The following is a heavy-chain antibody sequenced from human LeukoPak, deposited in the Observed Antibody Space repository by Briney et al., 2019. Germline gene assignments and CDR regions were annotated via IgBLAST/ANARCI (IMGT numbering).Heavy chain of an antibody. CDR1: GFTFSSYS. J-gene: IGHJ4*02. CDR2: ISSSSSTI. D-gene: IGHD5-12*01. CDR3: ARASYGGYVGY. V-gene: IGHV3-48*01. Sequence: PGGSLRLSCAASGFTFSSYSMNWVRQAPGKGLEWVSYISSSSSTIYYADSVKGRFTISRDNAKNSLYLQMNSLRAEDTAVYYCARASYGGYVGYRGQGTLVTVSS.